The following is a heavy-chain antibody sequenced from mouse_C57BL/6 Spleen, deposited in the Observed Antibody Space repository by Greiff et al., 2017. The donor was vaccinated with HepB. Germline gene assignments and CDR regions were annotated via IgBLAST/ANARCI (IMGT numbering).Heavy chain of an antibody. CDR2: IYPGSGST. D-gene: IGHD2-2*01. CDR3: ARGYQYYYAMDY. V-gene: IGHV1-55*01. CDR1: GYTFTSYW. J-gene: IGHJ4*01. Sequence: QVQLQQPGAELVKPGASVKMSCKASGYTFTSYWITWVKQRPGQGLEWIGDIYPGSGSTNYNEKFKSKATLTVDTSSSTAYMQLSSLTSEYSAVYYGARGYQYYYAMDYWGQGTSVTVSS.